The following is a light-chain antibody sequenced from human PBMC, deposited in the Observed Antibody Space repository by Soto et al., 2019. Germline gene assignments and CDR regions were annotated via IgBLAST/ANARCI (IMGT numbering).Light chain of an antibody. CDR2: SAT. CDR3: QVYGIAPWT. V-gene: IGKV3-20*01. CDR1: QSVSTNQ. J-gene: IGKJ1*01. Sequence: EIVLTQSPGALSLSPGETATLSCRASQSVSTNQLAWYQQKRGQAPRLVFHSATTRANAFPARFSGSGSGTDFTLTINRLEPEDFAVYYCQVYGIAPWTFGRGTKVDIK.